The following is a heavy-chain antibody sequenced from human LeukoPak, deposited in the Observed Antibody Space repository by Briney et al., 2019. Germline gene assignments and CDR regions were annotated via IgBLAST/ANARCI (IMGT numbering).Heavy chain of an antibody. Sequence: PSETLFLTCTVSGGSISSYYWSWIRQPAAKGLEWIGRIYTSESTNYNPSLKSRDTMSVDTSKNQFSLQLSSVTAADTAVYYCARDRITMVRGVIISDDAFDIWGQGTMVTVSS. CDR2: IYTSEST. D-gene: IGHD3-10*01. V-gene: IGHV4-4*07. J-gene: IGHJ3*02. CDR1: GGSISSYY. CDR3: ARDRITMVRGVIISDDAFDI.